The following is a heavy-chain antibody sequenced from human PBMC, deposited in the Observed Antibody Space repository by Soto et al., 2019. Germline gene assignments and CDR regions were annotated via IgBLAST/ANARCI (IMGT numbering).Heavy chain of an antibody. V-gene: IGHV4-31*03. D-gene: IGHD1-7*01. J-gene: IGHJ4*02. CDR1: GGSISSGGYY. Sequence: SETLSLTCTVSGGSISSGGYYWSWIRQHPGKGLEWTGYIYYSGSTYYNPSLKSRVTISVDTSKNQFSLKLSSVTAADTAVYYCARHPTLELAPFDYWGQGTLVTVSS. CDR3: ARHPTLELAPFDY. CDR2: IYYSGST.